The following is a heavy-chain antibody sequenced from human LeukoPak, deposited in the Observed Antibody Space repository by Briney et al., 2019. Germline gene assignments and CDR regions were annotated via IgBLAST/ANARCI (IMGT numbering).Heavy chain of an antibody. CDR1: GFTFSSYA. CDR2: ISGSGGST. V-gene: IGHV3-23*01. Sequence: SGGSLRLSCAAAGFTFSSYAMSWVRQAPGKGLEWVSAISGSGGSTYYADSVKGRFTISRDNSKNTLYLQMISLRAEDTAVYYCASEKQYSSGWYATFDYWGQGTLVTVSS. J-gene: IGHJ4*02. D-gene: IGHD6-19*01. CDR3: ASEKQYSSGWYATFDY.